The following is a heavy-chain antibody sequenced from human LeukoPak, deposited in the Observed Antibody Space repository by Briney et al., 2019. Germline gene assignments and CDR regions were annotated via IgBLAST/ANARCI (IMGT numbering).Heavy chain of an antibody. CDR2: INTNTGNP. CDR3: ARESPRLRYFDNPSWFDP. CDR1: GYTFTSYA. V-gene: IGHV7-4-1*02. D-gene: IGHD3-9*01. J-gene: IGHJ5*02. Sequence: GASVKVSCKASGYTFTSYAMNWVRQAPGQGLEWMGWINTNTGNPTYAQGFTGRFVFSLDTSVSTAYLQISSLKAEDTAVYYCARESPRLRYFDNPSWFDPWGQGTLVTVSS.